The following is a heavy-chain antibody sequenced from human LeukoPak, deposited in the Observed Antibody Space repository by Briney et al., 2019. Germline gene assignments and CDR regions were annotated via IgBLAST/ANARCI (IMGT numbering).Heavy chain of an antibody. V-gene: IGHV3-23*01. CDR2: ISGSGGST. CDR1: GFTFSSYA. D-gene: IGHD4-23*01. J-gene: IGHJ4*02. Sequence: GGSLRLSCAASGFTFSSYAMGWVRQAPGGGLEWVSAISGSGGSTYYADSVKGRFTLSRDNPKNTMYLQMNSLRAEDTAVYYCAKWGTGNSYFDYWGQGTLVTVSS. CDR3: AKWGTGNSYFDY.